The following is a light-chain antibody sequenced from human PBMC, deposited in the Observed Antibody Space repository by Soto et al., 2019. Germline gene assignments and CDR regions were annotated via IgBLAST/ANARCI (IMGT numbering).Light chain of an antibody. J-gene: IGLJ3*02. CDR1: SSDVGGYNY. Sequence: QSALTQPASVSGSPGQSSTIFCTGTSSDVGGYNYVSWYQQRPGKPPKLMIYDVTNRPSWVSNRFSGSKSGSTPSLTISGLQAEYEGDYYCSSYTNRNPVVFGGGTKLTVL. CDR3: SSYTNRNPVV. CDR2: DVT. V-gene: IGLV2-14*03.